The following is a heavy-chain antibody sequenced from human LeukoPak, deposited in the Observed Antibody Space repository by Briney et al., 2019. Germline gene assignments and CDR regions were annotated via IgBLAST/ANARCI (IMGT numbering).Heavy chain of an antibody. CDR3: ARAQYYYDSSGYYPPGY. D-gene: IGHD3-22*01. CDR2: IYPGDSDT. V-gene: IGHV5-51*01. Sequence: GESLKISCKGSGYSFTSYWIGWVRQMPGKGLEWMGIIYPGDSDTRYSPSFQGQVTISADKSISTAYLQWSSLKASDTAMYYRARAQYYYDSSGYYPPGYWGQGTLVTVSS. J-gene: IGHJ4*02. CDR1: GYSFTSYW.